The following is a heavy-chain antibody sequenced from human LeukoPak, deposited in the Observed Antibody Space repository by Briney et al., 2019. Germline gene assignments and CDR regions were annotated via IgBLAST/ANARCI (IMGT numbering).Heavy chain of an antibody. CDR1: GFTFSSYG. CDR3: ATDYSAYDPPDS. CDR2: ISSSATII. J-gene: IGHJ4*02. Sequence: GGSLRLSCAASGFTFSSYGMHWVRQAPGKGLEWLSYISSSATIIYYADSVKGRFTISRDNAKNSLYLQMNSLRAEDTAVYYCATDYSAYDPPDSWGQGTLVTVSS. D-gene: IGHD5-12*01. V-gene: IGHV3-48*01.